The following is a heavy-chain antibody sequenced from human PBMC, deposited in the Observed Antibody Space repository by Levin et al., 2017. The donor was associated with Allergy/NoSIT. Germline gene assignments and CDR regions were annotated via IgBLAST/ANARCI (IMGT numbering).Heavy chain of an antibody. D-gene: IGHD4-11*01. CDR3: AKVRSNSCDEAGDY. Sequence: GGSLRLSCAASAFTFSNYAMSWVRQAPGKGLEWVSCISGSGGSRYYAESVQGRFTISRDSSKNTLYLQMNSLGAEDTAIYYCAKVRSNSCDEAGDYWGQGTLVTVSS. CDR2: ISGSGGSR. J-gene: IGHJ4*02. V-gene: IGHV3-23*01. CDR1: AFTFSNYA.